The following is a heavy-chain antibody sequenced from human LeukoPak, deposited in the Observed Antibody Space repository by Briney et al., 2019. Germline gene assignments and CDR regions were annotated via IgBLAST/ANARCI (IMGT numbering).Heavy chain of an antibody. CDR1: GFTFSNYW. Sequence: GGSLRLSCAASGFTFSNYWMSWVRQAPGKGLEWVANIKQDGSEKYYVDSVKGRFTISRDNAKNSLYLQMNSLRGDDTAVYYCACTEFQYSSSWYCFDYWGQGTLVTVSS. CDR2: IKQDGSEK. D-gene: IGHD6-13*01. CDR3: ACTEFQYSSSWYCFDY. J-gene: IGHJ4*02. V-gene: IGHV3-7*01.